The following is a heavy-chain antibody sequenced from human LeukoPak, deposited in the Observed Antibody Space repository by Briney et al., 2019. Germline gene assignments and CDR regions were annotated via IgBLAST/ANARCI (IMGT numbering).Heavy chain of an antibody. CDR3: AKVQLPETLEYYYYMDV. D-gene: IGHD2-2*01. V-gene: IGHV3-23*01. CDR2: ISGSGGST. CDR1: GFTFSNYA. J-gene: IGHJ6*03. Sequence: PGGSLRLSCAASGFTFSNYAMSWVRQAPGKGLEWVSAISGSGGSTYYADSVKGRFTISRDNSKNTLYLQMNSLRAEDTAVYYCAKVQLPETLEYYYYMDVWGKGTTVTVSS.